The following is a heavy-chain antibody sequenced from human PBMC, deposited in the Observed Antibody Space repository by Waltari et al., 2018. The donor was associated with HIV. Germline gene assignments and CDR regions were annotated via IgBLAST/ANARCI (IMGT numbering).Heavy chain of an antibody. Sequence: EVQLLESGGGLVQPGGSLSLSGRASGFSFSIYAMNWVRQAPGKGLEWVSGISGSGDNRYYADSVKGRFTISRDNSKNKVFLQMKSLRPEDTAFYYCTKDPVTAVGNINWFDPWGQGTLVTVSS. V-gene: IGHV3-23*01. CDR3: TKDPVTAVGNINWFDP. CDR1: GFSFSIYA. CDR2: ISGSGDNR. J-gene: IGHJ5*02. D-gene: IGHD6-13*01.